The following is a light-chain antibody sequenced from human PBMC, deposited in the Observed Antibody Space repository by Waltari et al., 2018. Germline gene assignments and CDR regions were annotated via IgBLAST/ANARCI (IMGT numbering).Light chain of an antibody. V-gene: IGKV1-12*01. CDR2: GTS. J-gene: IGKJ3*01. CDR3: QQANSFPIT. Sequence: DIQMTQSPSSVSASVGDRVTITCRASQDIGNRLAWYQQKPGKAPNLLIYGTSSLQTGVTSRFSGSGSGTEFTLTISSLQPEDFATYYCQQANSFPITFGPGTKVDVK. CDR1: QDIGNR.